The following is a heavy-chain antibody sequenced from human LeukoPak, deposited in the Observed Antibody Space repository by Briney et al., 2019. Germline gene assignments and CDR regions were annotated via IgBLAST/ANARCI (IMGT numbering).Heavy chain of an antibody. V-gene: IGHV3-7*04. Sequence: GGSLRLSCAASGFTISSYYMTWVRQAPGKGLEWVANIKQDGSDKFYVDSVKGRLTISRDNAKNSLYLQMDSLRAEDTAVYYCARVDFVVVIDYWGQGTLVTVSS. CDR2: IKQDGSDK. CDR3: ARVDFVVVIDY. CDR1: GFTISSYY. D-gene: IGHD2-2*01. J-gene: IGHJ4*02.